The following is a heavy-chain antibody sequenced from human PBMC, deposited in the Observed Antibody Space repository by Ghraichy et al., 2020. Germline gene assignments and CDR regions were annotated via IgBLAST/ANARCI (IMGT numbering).Heavy chain of an antibody. CDR3: ARGGNSGRYMEGQFDY. CDR2: ISYSGGT. D-gene: IGHD1-26*01. Sequence: SETLSLTCTVSGASIRSFHWSWIRQPPGKGLEWIGYISYSGGTNYNPSRKSRVTISLDTSKNQLSLKLSSVTAADTAVYYCARGGNSGRYMEGQFDYWGQGLLVTVSS. CDR1: GASIRSFH. V-gene: IGHV4-59*01. J-gene: IGHJ4*02.